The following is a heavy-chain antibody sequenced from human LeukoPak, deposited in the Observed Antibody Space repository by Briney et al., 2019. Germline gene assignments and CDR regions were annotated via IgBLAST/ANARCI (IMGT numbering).Heavy chain of an antibody. D-gene: IGHD3-22*01. CDR3: ARGGRYYYDSSGYYLL. Sequence: SETLSLTRTVSGGSISSYYWSWIRQPPGKGLEWIGYIYYSGSTNYNPSLKSRVTISVDTSKNQFSLKLSSVTAADTAVYYCARGGRYYYDSSGYYLLWGQGPLVTVSS. J-gene: IGHJ4*02. CDR2: IYYSGST. CDR1: GGSISSYY. V-gene: IGHV4-59*01.